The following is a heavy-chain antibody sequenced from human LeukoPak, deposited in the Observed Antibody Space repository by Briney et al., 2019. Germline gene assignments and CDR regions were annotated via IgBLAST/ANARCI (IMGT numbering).Heavy chain of an antibody. Sequence: SETLSLTCTVSGGSISSYYWSWLRQPAGKGLEWIGRIYTSGSTNYNPSLKSRVTMSVDTSKNQFSLKLSSVTAADTAVYYCARASGYSGYDWVYYFDYWGQGTLVTVSS. J-gene: IGHJ4*01. D-gene: IGHD5-12*01. CDR2: IYTSGST. CDR1: GGSISSYY. CDR3: ARASGYSGYDWVYYFDY. V-gene: IGHV4-4*07.